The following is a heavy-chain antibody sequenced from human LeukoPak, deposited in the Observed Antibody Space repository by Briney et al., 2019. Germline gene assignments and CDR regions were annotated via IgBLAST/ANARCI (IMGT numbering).Heavy chain of an antibody. Sequence: GGSLRLSCAASGLTFSDYYMSWIRQAPGKGLEWVSYISSSGSTIYYADSVKGRFTISRDNAKNSLYLQMNSLRAEDTAVYYCARARYYYGSGSLYFDYWGQGTLVTVSS. D-gene: IGHD3-10*01. CDR3: ARARYYYGSGSLYFDY. CDR1: GLTFSDYY. V-gene: IGHV3-11*01. J-gene: IGHJ4*02. CDR2: ISSSGSTI.